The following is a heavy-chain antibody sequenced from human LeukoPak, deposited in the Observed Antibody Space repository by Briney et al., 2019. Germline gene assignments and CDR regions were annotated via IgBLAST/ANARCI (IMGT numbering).Heavy chain of an antibody. V-gene: IGHV3-64*04. CDR2: ITGDGGRT. D-gene: IGHD3-10*01. CDR3: AKTGQLLWFGELLSSLDY. CDR1: GFTFSSYA. J-gene: IGHJ4*02. Sequence: PGGSLRLSCSASGFTFSSYAMHWVRQAPGKGLECVSAITGDGGRTYYADSVKGRFTISRDNSKNTLYLQMNSLRAEDTAVYYCAKTGQLLWFGELLSSLDYWGQGTLVTVSS.